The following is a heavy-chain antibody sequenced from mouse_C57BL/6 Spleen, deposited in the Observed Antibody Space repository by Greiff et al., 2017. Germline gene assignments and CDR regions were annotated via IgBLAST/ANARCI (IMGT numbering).Heavy chain of an antibody. V-gene: IGHV1-69*01. CDR1: GYTFTSYW. D-gene: IGHD2-3*01. Sequence: VQLQQPGAELVMPGASVKLSCKASGYTFTSYWMHWVKQRPGQGLEWIGEIDPSDSYTNYNQKFKGKSTLTVDKSSSTAYMQLSSLTSEDSAVYYCARSHYDGYYDYWGQGTTLTVSS. CDR3: ARSHYDGYYDY. CDR2: IDPSDSYT. J-gene: IGHJ2*01.